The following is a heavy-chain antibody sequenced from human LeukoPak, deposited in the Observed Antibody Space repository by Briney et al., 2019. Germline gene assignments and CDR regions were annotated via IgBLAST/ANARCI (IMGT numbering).Heavy chain of an antibody. Sequence: GASVKVSCKASGYTFTSYAMHWVRQAPGQRLEWMGWINAGNGNTKYSQKFQGRVTITRDTSASTAYMELSSLRSEDTAVYYCARVLRQQLVRDAFDIWGQGTMVTVSS. D-gene: IGHD6-13*01. J-gene: IGHJ3*02. CDR3: ARVLRQQLVRDAFDI. V-gene: IGHV1-3*01. CDR2: INAGNGNT. CDR1: GYTFTSYA.